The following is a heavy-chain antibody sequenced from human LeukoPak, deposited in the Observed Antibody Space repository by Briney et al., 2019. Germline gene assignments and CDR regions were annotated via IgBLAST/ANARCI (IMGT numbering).Heavy chain of an antibody. J-gene: IGHJ4*02. D-gene: IGHD3-16*01. CDR3: ARDPPSRGTRYFDY. CDR1: GFTFSSYS. V-gene: IGHV3-21*01. CDR2: ISSSSSYV. Sequence: AGGSLRLSCAASGFTFSSYSLNWVRQAPGKGLEWVSSISSSSSYVDYADSVKGRFTISRDNAKNSLYLQMDSLRVEDTAVYYCARDPPSRGTRYFDYWGQGTLVTVSS.